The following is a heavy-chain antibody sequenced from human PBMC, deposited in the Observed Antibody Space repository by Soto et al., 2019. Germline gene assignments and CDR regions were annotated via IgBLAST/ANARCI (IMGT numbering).Heavy chain of an antibody. Sequence: ASVKVSCKASGYTFTSYGISWVRQAPGQGLEWMGWISAYNGNTNYAQKLQGRVTMTTDTSTSTAYMELRSLRSDDTAVYYCAREPVSTVGPHYFDSWGKGTLVTVSS. CDR1: GYTFTSYG. CDR2: ISAYNGNT. J-gene: IGHJ4*02. CDR3: AREPVSTVGPHYFDS. D-gene: IGHD3-9*01. V-gene: IGHV1-18*01.